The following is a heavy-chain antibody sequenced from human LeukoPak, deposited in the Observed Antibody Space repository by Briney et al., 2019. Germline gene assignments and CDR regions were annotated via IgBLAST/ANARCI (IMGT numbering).Heavy chain of an antibody. J-gene: IGHJ5*01. Sequence: GGSLRLSCAASGFTFSSYSMNWVRQAPGKGLEWVSYISSSSSTIYYADSVKGRFTISRDNAKNSLYLQMNSLRVEDTAIYYCARDMMYCGGECYSSWFDSWGQGTLVTVSS. CDR1: GFTFSSYS. V-gene: IGHV3-48*01. D-gene: IGHD2-21*01. CDR3: ARDMMYCGGECYSSWFDS. CDR2: ISSSSSTI.